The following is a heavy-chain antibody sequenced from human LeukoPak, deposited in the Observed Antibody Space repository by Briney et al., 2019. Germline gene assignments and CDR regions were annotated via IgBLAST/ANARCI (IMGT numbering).Heavy chain of an antibody. J-gene: IGHJ4*02. CDR3: ARDRVSSRQSPFDY. Sequence: GASVKVSCKASGYTFTSYDINWVRQATGQGLEWMGWMNPSSDNTGYAQKFQGRVTMTRNTSISTAYMELSRLRSDDTAVYYCARDRVSSRQSPFDYWGQGTLVTVSS. CDR1: GYTFTSYD. D-gene: IGHD6-13*01. V-gene: IGHV1-8*01. CDR2: MNPSSDNT.